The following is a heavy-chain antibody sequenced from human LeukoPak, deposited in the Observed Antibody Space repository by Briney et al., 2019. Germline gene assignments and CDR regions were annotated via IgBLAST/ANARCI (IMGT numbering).Heavy chain of an antibody. V-gene: IGHV3-49*04. CDR2: IRSKAYGGTT. D-gene: IGHD3-10*01. Sequence: PPGRSLRLSCAASGFTFSSYGMHWVRQAPGKGLEWVGFIRSKAYGGTTEHAASVKGRFTISRDDSKSIGYLQMNSLKTEDKAVYYCTRDPLITMVRGVIPIIDYWGQGTLVTVSS. CDR1: GFTFSSYG. J-gene: IGHJ4*02. CDR3: TRDPLITMVRGVIPIIDY.